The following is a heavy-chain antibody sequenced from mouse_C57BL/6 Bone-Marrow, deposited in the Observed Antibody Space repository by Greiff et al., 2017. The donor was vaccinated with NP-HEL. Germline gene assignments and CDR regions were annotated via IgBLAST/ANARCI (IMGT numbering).Heavy chain of an antibody. V-gene: IGHV1-63*01. D-gene: IGHD2-1*01. CDR1: GYTFTNYW. CDR2: IYPGGGYT. Sequence: VQLQQSGAELVRPGTSVKMSCKASGYTFTNYWIGWAKQRPGHGLEWIGDIYPGGGYTTYNEKFKGKATLTADKSSSTAYMQFSSLTSEDSAIYYCAREGNGNRAMDYWGQGTSVTVSS. CDR3: AREGNGNRAMDY. J-gene: IGHJ4*01.